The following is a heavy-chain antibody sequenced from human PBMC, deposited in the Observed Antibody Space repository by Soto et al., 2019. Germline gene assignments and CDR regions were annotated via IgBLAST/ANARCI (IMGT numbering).Heavy chain of an antibody. V-gene: IGHV3-23*01. D-gene: IGHD3-22*01. CDR2: ITSSGGT. J-gene: IGHJ4*02. CDR1: GFTFSDYA. CDR3: VKDAPGSGWLSDY. Sequence: GGSLRLSCAASGFTFSDYAVSWVRQAPGRGLAWVSTITSSGGTYYADSVKGRFTISRGNSKNTLYLQVTSLRAEDAAVYYCVKDAPGSGWLSDYWGQGTLVTVSS.